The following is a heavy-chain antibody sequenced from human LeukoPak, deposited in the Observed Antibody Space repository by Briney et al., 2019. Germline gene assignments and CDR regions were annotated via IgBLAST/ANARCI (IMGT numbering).Heavy chain of an antibody. CDR2: IYHSGRT. V-gene: IGHV4-38-2*02. D-gene: IGHD3-9*01. Sequence: KSSETLSLTCTVSGYSISSGYYWGWIRQPPGKGLEWIGSIYHSGRTFYNPSLKSRVTISVDTSKNQFSLKLTSVTAADTAVYYCARQYSDILTGYHRGELYWYFDLWGRGTLVTVPS. J-gene: IGHJ2*01. CDR1: GYSISSGYY. CDR3: ARQYSDILTGYHRGELYWYFDL.